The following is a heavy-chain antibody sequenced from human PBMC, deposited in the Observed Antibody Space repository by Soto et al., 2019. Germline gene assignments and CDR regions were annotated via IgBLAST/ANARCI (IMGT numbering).Heavy chain of an antibody. Sequence: SDTLSLTCTVSGASINNNDYYWSWIRQTPGKGLEWIGYVYYSGSTDYIPSLKSRLSMSIDKSQNRFTLKLNSVTAADTATYYCARMSYFYDKWYFDLWGRGTLVTVSS. J-gene: IGHJ2*01. CDR3: ARMSYFYDKWYFDL. D-gene: IGHD3-22*01. CDR1: GASINNNDYY. V-gene: IGHV4-30-4*02. CDR2: VYYSGST.